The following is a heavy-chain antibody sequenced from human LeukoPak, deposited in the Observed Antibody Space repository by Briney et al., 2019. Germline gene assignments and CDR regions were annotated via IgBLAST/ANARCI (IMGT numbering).Heavy chain of an antibody. J-gene: IGHJ4*02. D-gene: IGHD3-22*01. Sequence: ASVKVSCKASGYTFTSYYMHWVRQAPGQGLEWMGIINPSGGSTSYAQKFQGRVTMTRDTSTSTVYMELSSLKASDTAMYYCASPHYYDSSAPGYWGQGTLVTVSS. CDR3: ASPHYYDSSAPGY. V-gene: IGHV1-46*01. CDR2: INPSGGST. CDR1: GYTFTSYY.